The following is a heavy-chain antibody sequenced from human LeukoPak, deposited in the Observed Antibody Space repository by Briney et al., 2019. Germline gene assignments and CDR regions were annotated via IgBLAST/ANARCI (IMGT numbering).Heavy chain of an antibody. CDR2: ISGSGGST. CDR1: GFTFSSYA. D-gene: IGHD2-2*01. CDR3: VRDALGYCGSTSCYWVIGYFDY. V-gene: IGHV3-23*01. J-gene: IGHJ4*02. Sequence: PGGSLRLSCAASGFTFSSYAMSWVRQAPGKGLEWVSAISGSGGSTYYADSVKGRFTISRDNSKSTLYLQMNSLRAEDTAVYYCVRDALGYCGSTSCYWVIGYFDYWDQGTLVTVSS.